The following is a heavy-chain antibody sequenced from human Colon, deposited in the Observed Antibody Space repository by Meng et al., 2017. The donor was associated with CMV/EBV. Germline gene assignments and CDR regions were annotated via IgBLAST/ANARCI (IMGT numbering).Heavy chain of an antibody. CDR3: GRNRVDH. Sequence: GGSLRLSCAASGFTFSDYWMTWVRQAPGKGLEWVANIRQDASEKFYADSVKGRFTISRDNAKNSLYLQMNSLRGEDTAVYYCGRNRVDHWGQGTLVTVSS. CDR1: GFTFSDYW. D-gene: IGHD3-10*01. V-gene: IGHV3-7*01. CDR2: IRQDASEK. J-gene: IGHJ4*02.